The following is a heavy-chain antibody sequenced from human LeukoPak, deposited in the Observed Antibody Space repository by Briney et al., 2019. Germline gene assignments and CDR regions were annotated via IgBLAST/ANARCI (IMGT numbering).Heavy chain of an antibody. D-gene: IGHD1-26*01. Sequence: SETLSLTCAVSGYSISSVYYWGWIRQPPGKGLEWIGSIYHSGSTYYNPSLKSRVTISVDTSKNQFSLRLSSVTAADTAVYYCARDRRVGAEGIDPWGQGTLVTVSS. CDR3: ARDRRVGAEGIDP. CDR1: GYSISSVYY. J-gene: IGHJ5*02. V-gene: IGHV4-38-2*02. CDR2: IYHSGST.